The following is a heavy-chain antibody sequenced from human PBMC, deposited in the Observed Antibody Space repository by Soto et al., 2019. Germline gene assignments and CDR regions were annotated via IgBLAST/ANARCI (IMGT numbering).Heavy chain of an antibody. D-gene: IGHD5-12*01. Sequence: QITVKESGLTLVKPTETLTLTCTFSGFSLSTNGMGVGWIRQPPGKALEWLALIYWDDDKRYSPSLRSRLTIIKDTSKNQVDLTTTNMDPVDTGTYYGARLTRGVYDLDRLWEKFDYWGQGTLVTVSS. CDR2: IYWDDDK. J-gene: IGHJ4*02. V-gene: IGHV2-5*02. CDR1: GFSLSTNGMG. CDR3: ARLTRGVYDLDRLWEKFDY.